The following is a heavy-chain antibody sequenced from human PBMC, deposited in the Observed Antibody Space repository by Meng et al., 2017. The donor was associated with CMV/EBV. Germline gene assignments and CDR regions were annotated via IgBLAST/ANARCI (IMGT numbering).Heavy chain of an antibody. CDR3: ARGVGESLGWEMGD. V-gene: IGHV3-66*01. D-gene: IGHD6-19*01. CDR1: GFNVRDKY. Sequence: EVHLVESGXGLVQPGXSLRLCCAASGFNVRDKYMSWVRQAPGKGLEWVCIIYRGDNTYYIDSVKDRFTVSRDNSKNTLYLQMNSLRAEDTAVYYCARGVGESLGWEMGDWGQGTLGTVAS. CDR2: IYRGDNT. J-gene: IGHJ4*02.